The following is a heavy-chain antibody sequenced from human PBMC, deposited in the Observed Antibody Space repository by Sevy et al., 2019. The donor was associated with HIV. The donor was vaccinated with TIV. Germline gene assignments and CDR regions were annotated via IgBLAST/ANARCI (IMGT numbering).Heavy chain of an antibody. CDR2: INPNSDDT. J-gene: IGHJ6*02. Sequence: ASVKVSCKASESTFTAYYIHWLRQAPGQGLEWMGWINPNSDDTNYAQKFQGRVSMAADTSISTAYMDLSRREFDDTAVFSWGGDGGFLGGGGGLDVWGQGTTVTVSS. V-gene: IGHV1-2*02. D-gene: IGHD3-16*01. CDR1: ESTFTAYY. CDR3: GGDGGFLGGGGGLDV.